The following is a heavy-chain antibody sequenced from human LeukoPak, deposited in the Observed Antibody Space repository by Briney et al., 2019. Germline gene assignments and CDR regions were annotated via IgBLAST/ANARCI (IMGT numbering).Heavy chain of an antibody. D-gene: IGHD2-2*01. CDR1: GFTFSSYW. J-gene: IGHJ4*02. V-gene: IGHV3-74*01. CDR3: TTSRTFDY. Sequence: GGSLRLSCAASGFTFSSYWMHWVRQPPGKGLVWVSRINTHGNITNYADSAKGRFAISRDNAKNTLYLQMNSLRAEDTAVYYCTTSRTFDYWGQGTLVTVSS. CDR2: INTHGNIT.